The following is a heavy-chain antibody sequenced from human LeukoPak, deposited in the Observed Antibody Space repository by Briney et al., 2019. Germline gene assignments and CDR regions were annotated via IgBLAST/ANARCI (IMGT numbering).Heavy chain of an antibody. Sequence: PSETLSLTCTVPGGSISNGSYYWSWIRQPAGKGLEWIGRIYTSGSTNYNPSLKSRVTISVDTSKNQFSLKLSSVTVADTAVYYCARGPVLFDYWGQGTLVTVSS. J-gene: IGHJ4*02. D-gene: IGHD3-10*01. CDR3: ARGPVLFDY. CDR1: GGSISNGSYY. CDR2: IYTSGST. V-gene: IGHV4-61*02.